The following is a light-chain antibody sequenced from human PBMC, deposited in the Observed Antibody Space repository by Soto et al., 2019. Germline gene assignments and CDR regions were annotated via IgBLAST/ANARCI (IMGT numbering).Light chain of an antibody. CDR2: DVS. Sequence: QSALTQPASVSGSPGQSITISCTGTSSDVGGYNYVSWYQQHPGKAPKLMIYDVSNRPSGVSNRFSGSKSANTASLTISGLQAPDEADYYRSSYTGSSTYVVFGGGTKLTVL. J-gene: IGLJ2*01. V-gene: IGLV2-14*01. CDR1: SSDVGGYNY. CDR3: SSYTGSSTYVV.